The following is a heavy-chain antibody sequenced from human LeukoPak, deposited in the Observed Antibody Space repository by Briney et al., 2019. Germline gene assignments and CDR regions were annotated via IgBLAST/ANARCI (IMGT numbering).Heavy chain of an antibody. CDR2: INNNGNVN. J-gene: IGHJ6*02. CDR1: GFTFSSYW. V-gene: IGHV3-7*03. D-gene: IGHD3-16*01. Sequence: GGSLRLSCAASGFTFSSYWMNWARQAPGKGLEWVASINNNGNVNYYVDSVRGRFTISRDNAKNSLYLQMSNLRAEDTAVYFCARGGGLDVWGQGATVTVSS. CDR3: ARGGGLDV.